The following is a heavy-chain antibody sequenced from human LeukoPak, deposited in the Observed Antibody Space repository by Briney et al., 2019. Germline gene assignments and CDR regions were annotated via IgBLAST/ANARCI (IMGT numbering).Heavy chain of an antibody. V-gene: IGHV3-30*03. J-gene: IGHJ4*02. D-gene: IGHD4-17*01. Sequence: GGSLRLSCAASGFTFSTYGINWVRQAPGKGLERVAAISSDGSITHYADSVKGRFTISRDNSKNTLYLEMSSLRAEDTAVYYCARDPTYGDYGGYWGQGTLVTVSS. CDR1: GFTFSTYG. CDR3: ARDPTYGDYGGY. CDR2: ISSDGSIT.